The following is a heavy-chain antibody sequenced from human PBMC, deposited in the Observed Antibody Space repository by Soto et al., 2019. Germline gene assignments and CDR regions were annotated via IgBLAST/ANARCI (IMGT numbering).Heavy chain of an antibody. Sequence: GGSLRLSCAASGFTFSSYAMHWVRQAPGKGLEWVAVISYDGSNKYYADSVKGRFTISRDNSKNTLYLQMNSLRAEDTAVYCCARNRGSGIAAAGTGYWGQGTLVTVSS. CDR3: ARNRGSGIAAAGTGY. D-gene: IGHD6-13*01. V-gene: IGHV3-30*04. J-gene: IGHJ4*02. CDR1: GFTFSSYA. CDR2: ISYDGSNK.